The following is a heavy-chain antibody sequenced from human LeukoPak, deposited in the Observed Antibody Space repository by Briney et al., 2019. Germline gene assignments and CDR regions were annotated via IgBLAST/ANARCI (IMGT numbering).Heavy chain of an antibody. CDR2: IYYSGST. J-gene: IGHJ6*02. CDR1: GGSISSYY. V-gene: IGHV4-59*08. CDR3: ARGVYGDYYYYGMDV. Sequence: SETLSLTCTVSGGSISSYYWSWIRQPPGKRLERIGYIYYSGSTNYNPSLKSRVTISVDTSKNQFSLKLSSVTAADTAVYYCARGVYGDYYYYGMDVWGQGTTVTVSS. D-gene: IGHD2-8*01.